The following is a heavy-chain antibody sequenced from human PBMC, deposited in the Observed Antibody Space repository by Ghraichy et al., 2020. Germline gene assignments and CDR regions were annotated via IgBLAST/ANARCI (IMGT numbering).Heavy chain of an antibody. Sequence: ASVKVSCKASGYTFTNYGITWVRQAPGHGLEWMAWINPYSGDTNYAHNLQGRVTVTTDTSTDTAYMELRSLTSDDTAVYYCARDPQSSVYYQGPSFDFWGQGTQVTVSS. D-gene: IGHD3-22*01. V-gene: IGHV1-18*01. CDR1: GYTFTNYG. CDR2: INPYSGDT. CDR3: ARDPQSSVYYQGPSFDF. J-gene: IGHJ4*02.